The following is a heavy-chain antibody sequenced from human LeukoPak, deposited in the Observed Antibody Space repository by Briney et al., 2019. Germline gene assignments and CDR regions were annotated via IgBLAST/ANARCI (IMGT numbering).Heavy chain of an antibody. J-gene: IGHJ6*04. Sequence: GGSLRLSCAASGFTFSSNFMSWVRQAPGKGLEWVSAISGSGRTIYYADSVKGRFTISRDNAKNSLYLQMNSLRAEDTAVYYCAELGITMIGGVWGKGTTVTISP. D-gene: IGHD3-22*01. CDR3: AELGITMIGGV. CDR2: ISGSGRTI. V-gene: IGHV3-48*04. CDR1: GFTFSSNF.